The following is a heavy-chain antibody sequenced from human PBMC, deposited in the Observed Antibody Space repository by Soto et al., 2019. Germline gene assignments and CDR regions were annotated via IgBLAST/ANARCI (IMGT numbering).Heavy chain of an antibody. D-gene: IGHD2-15*01. J-gene: IGHJ3*01. CDR1: GFTFSSSA. Sequence: EVQLLESGGGLVQPGGSLRLSCPASGFTFSSSAMNWVRQAPGKGLEWVSRISGSGDSTSYADSVKGRFTISRDNSKNTLYLQVNSLRGEDTAVYYCAKRGYCNILDCYDAFDVWGQGTLVTVSS. CDR2: ISGSGDST. CDR3: AKRGYCNILDCYDAFDV. V-gene: IGHV3-23*01.